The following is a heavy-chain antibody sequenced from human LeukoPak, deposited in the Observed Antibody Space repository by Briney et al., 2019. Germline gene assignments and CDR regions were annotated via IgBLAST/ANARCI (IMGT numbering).Heavy chain of an antibody. CDR2: ISGSGGST. D-gene: IGHD5-18*01. CDR3: AKGTKGYSYGNNYFDY. CDR1: GFTLSSYG. V-gene: IGHV3-23*01. Sequence: GGSLRLSCAASGFTLSSYGMSWVRQAPGKGLEWVSAISGSGGSTYYADSVKGRFTISRDNSKNTLYLQMNSLRAEDTAVYYCAKGTKGYSYGNNYFDYWGQGTLVTVSS. J-gene: IGHJ4*02.